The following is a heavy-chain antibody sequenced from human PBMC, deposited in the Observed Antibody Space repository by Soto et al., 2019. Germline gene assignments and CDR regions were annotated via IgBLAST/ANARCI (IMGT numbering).Heavy chain of an antibody. Sequence: GGSLRLSCAASGFTFSSYGMHWVRQAPGKGLEWVAVISYDGSNKYYADSVKGRFTISRDNSKNTLYLQMNSLRAEDTAVYYCAKDPGITAARPDYWGQGTLVTVSS. V-gene: IGHV3-30*18. D-gene: IGHD6-6*01. CDR1: GFTFSSYG. CDR3: AKDPGITAARPDY. J-gene: IGHJ4*02. CDR2: ISYDGSNK.